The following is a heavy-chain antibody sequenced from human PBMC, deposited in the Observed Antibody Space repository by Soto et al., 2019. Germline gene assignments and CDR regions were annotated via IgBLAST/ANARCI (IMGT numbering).Heavy chain of an antibody. CDR1: GFTFDDYA. V-gene: IGHV3-9*01. D-gene: IGHD2-15*01. J-gene: IGHJ3*02. CDR2: ISWNSGSI. CDR3: AKDKEYGYCSGGSCFDAFDI. Sequence: PGGSLRLSCAASGFTFDDYAMHWGRQAPGKGLESVSGISWNSGSIGYADSVKGRFTISRDNAKNSRYLQMNSLRAEDTALYYCAKDKEYGYCSGGSCFDAFDIWGKGTMGAV.